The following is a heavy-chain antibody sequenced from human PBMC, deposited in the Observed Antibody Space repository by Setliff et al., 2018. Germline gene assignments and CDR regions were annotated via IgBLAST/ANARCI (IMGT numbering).Heavy chain of an antibody. V-gene: IGHV1-69*05. CDR1: GGSFNTYA. CDR2: IIPVFGAT. D-gene: IGHD4-4*01. J-gene: IGHJ6*03. CDR3: ATEGGSTITRHYMDV. Sequence: ASVKVSCKASGGSFNTYAISWVRQAPGQGLEWLGGIIPVFGATNYAQKFQGRLTITTDEPTTTAYMELSSLRSDDTAVYYCATEGGSTITRHYMDVWGKGTTVTVSS.